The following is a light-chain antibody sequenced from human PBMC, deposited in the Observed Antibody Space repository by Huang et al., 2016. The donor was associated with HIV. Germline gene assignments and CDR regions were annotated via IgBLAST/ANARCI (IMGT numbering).Light chain of an antibody. V-gene: IGKV3D-15*01. CDR2: GAS. CDR3: QQYNKWPRT. J-gene: IGKJ1*01. CDR1: QSVSSD. Sequence: IVMTQSPATLSVSPGESATLSCRASQSVSSDLAWYQQKPGQAPRPLMYGASTRATCIPDRFSGTGSGTEFILTISSLQSEDFAVYYCQQYNKWPRTFGQGTRVEIK.